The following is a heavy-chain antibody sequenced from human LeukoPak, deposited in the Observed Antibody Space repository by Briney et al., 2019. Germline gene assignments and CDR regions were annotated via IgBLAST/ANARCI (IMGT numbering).Heavy chain of an antibody. CDR3: AREDLDYGDPVD. CDR1: GFTFSRYW. Sequence: GESLRLSCAASGFTFSRYWIHWVRQAPGKGLEWVSRINPDGSTTTYADSVKGRFTISRDNAKNTVYLQMNSLRAEDTAVYYCAREDLDYGDPVDWGQGTLVTVSS. V-gene: IGHV3-74*01. J-gene: IGHJ4*02. D-gene: IGHD4-17*01. CDR2: INPDGSTT.